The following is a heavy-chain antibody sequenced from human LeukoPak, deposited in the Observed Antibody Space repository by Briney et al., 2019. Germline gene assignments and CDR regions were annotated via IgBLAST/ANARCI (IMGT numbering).Heavy chain of an antibody. CDR2: ISSSGSTI. Sequence: PGGSLRLSCAASGFTFNSYSMNWVRQAPGKGLEWVSYISSSGSTIYYADSVKGRFTISRDNAKNSLYLQMNSLRAEDTAVYYCAREAGVGPKGRITLGYWGQGTLVTVSS. J-gene: IGHJ4*02. CDR1: GFTFNSYS. D-gene: IGHD3-10*01. CDR3: AREAGVGPKGRITLGY. V-gene: IGHV3-48*04.